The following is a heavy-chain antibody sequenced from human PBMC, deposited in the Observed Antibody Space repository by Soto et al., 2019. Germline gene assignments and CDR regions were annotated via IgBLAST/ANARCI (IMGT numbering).Heavy chain of an antibody. CDR1: GYTFTGYY. D-gene: IGHD2-15*01. Sequence: QVQLVQSGAEVKKPGASVKVSCKASGYTFTGYYMHWLRQAPGQGLEWMGWINPNSGGTNYAQKFEGWVTMTRETSISTAYMELSRLRSDDTAVYYCARARLYCSGGSCYSGNWFDPWGQGTLVTVSS. J-gene: IGHJ5*02. V-gene: IGHV1-2*04. CDR3: ARARLYCSGGSCYSGNWFDP. CDR2: INPNSGGT.